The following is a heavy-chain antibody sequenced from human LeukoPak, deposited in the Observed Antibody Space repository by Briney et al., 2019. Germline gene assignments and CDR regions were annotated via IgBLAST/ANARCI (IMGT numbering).Heavy chain of an antibody. CDR1: GFTFSSYG. D-gene: IGHD3-10*01. CDR2: ISYDGSNK. J-gene: IGHJ3*02. Sequence: GGSLRLSCAASGFTFSSYGMHWVRQAPGKGLEWVAVISYDGSNKYYADSVKGRFTISRDNSKNTLYLQMNSLRAEDTALYYCASLYGSGSYYYAFDIWGQGTMVTVSS. V-gene: IGHV3-30*03. CDR3: ASLYGSGSYYYAFDI.